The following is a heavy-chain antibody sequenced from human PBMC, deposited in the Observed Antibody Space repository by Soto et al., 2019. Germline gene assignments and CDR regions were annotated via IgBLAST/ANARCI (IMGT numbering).Heavy chain of an antibody. CDR2: MSGSGGST. CDR3: ANRNDYGSGSYFPFDH. J-gene: IGHJ4*02. V-gene: IGHV3-23*01. Sequence: EVQLLESGGGLVQPGGSLRLSCAASGFTFSSYGMSWVRQAPGKGLEWVSSMSGSGGSTYYADSVKGRFTISRDNSKNTLYLQMSSLRAEDTAVYYCANRNDYGSGSYFPFDHWGQGTLVTVSS. D-gene: IGHD3-10*01. CDR1: GFTFSSYG.